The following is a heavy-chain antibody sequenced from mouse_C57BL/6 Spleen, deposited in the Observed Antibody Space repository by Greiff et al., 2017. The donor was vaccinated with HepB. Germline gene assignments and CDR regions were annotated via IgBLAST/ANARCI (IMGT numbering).Heavy chain of an antibody. CDR3: ARWVTTVVDTEDY. V-gene: IGHV1-81*01. J-gene: IGHJ2*01. D-gene: IGHD1-1*01. CDR1: GYTFTSYG. Sequence: QVQLQQSGAELARPGASVKLSCKASGYTFTSYGISWVQQRPGQGLEWIGEIYPRSGNTYYNEKFKGKATLTADKSSSTAYMELRSLTSEDSAVYFFARWVTTVVDTEDYWGQGTTLTVSS. CDR2: IYPRSGNT.